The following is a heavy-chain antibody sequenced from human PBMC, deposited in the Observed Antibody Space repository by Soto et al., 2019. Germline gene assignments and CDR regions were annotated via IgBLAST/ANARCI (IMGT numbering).Heavy chain of an antibody. CDR1: GYIFNHYG. J-gene: IGHJ4*02. D-gene: IGHD3-9*01. CDR2: ISPRSGGT. V-gene: IGHV1-2*02. CDR3: ARPPGYISDWYYFDL. Sequence: ASVKVSCKASGYIFNHYGINWVRQAPGQGFEWMGRISPRSGGTNYAQKFQGRVTMTWDTSLNTAYMELSSLISEDTAVYYCARPPGYISDWYYFDLWGQGTLVTVSS.